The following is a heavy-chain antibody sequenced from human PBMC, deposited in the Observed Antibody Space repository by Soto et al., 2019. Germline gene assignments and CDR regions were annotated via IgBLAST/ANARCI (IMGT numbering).Heavy chain of an antibody. D-gene: IGHD6-19*01. CDR1: GFIFSSYS. CDR3: ARDSSGPPDY. V-gene: IGHV3-21*01. J-gene: IGHJ4*02. CDR2: ISSTYI. Sequence: GGSMRLSCATAGFIFSSYSMNWVRQAPGKGLEWVSSISSTYIYYADSVKGRFTRSRDNAKNLLYLQMNSLRTEETAVYYCARDSSGPPDYWGRGTLVTVCS.